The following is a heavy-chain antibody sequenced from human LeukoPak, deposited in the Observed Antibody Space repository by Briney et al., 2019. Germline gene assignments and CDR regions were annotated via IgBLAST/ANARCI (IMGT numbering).Heavy chain of an antibody. J-gene: IGHJ4*02. D-gene: IGHD4-17*01. Sequence: PGGSLRLSCAASGFTVNSIYMSWVRQAPGKGLEWVGRIKSKTNGGTTDYAAPVKGRFTISSDDSKNTLYLQMNSLKTEDTAVYYCTKFDYAAFEYWGQGTLVTVSS. CDR3: TKFDYAAFEY. CDR2: IKSKTNGGTT. CDR1: GFTVNSIY. V-gene: IGHV3-15*01.